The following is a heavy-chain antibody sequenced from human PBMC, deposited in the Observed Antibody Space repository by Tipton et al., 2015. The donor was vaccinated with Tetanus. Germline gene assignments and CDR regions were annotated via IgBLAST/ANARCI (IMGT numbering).Heavy chain of an antibody. V-gene: IGHV3-30-3*01. D-gene: IGHD6-19*01. CDR3: ASEREAVAGTGPLDY. CDR2: ISYDGSNK. Sequence: CAASGFTFSSYAMHWVRQAPGKGLEWVAVISYDGSNKYYADSVKGRFTISRDNSKNTLYLQMNSLRAEDTAVYYCASEREAVAGTGPLDYWGQGTLVTVSS. J-gene: IGHJ4*02. CDR1: GFTFSSYA.